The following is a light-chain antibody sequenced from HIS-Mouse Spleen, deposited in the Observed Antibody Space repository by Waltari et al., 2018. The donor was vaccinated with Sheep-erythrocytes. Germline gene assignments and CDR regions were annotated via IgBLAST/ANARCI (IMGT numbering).Light chain of an antibody. J-gene: IGLJ1*01. Sequence: QSALTQPPSVPGSPGQSVPISCTGTSSDVGVDNYVSWYQHHPGKAPKLMIYDVSKRPSGVPDRFSGSKSGNTASLTISGLQAEDEADYYCCSYAGSYNHVFGTGTKVTVL. CDR1: SSDVGVDNY. CDR3: CSYAGSYNHV. CDR2: DVS. V-gene: IGLV2-11*01.